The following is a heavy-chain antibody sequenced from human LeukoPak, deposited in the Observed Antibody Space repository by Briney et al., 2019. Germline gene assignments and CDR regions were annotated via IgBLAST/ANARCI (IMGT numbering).Heavy chain of an antibody. Sequence: RASETLSLTCFVSRASFNGSDYCWGWVRQPPGKGLEWIGTIYYRGNTYYNPSLTSRVTISADTSKMQFSLKLTSATAADTAVYYCADSSCYLGDDVFDSWGRGTLVTVSS. D-gene: IGHD3-22*01. CDR2: IYYRGNT. CDR3: ADSSCYLGDDVFDS. CDR1: RASFNGSDYC. J-gene: IGHJ3*02. V-gene: IGHV4-39*01.